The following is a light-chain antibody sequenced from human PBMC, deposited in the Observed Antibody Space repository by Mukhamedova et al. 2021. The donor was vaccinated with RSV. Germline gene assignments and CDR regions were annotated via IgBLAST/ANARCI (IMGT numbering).Light chain of an antibody. CDR1: SGSVSNGYY. Sequence: VTLTCGLSSGSVSNGYYPSWYQQTPGQAPRTLIYSTNTRSSGVPDRFSGSILGNKAALTITGAQADDESDYYCVLFMGSGISVFG. V-gene: IGLV8-61*01. CDR2: STN. CDR3: VLFMGSGISV. J-gene: IGLJ2*01.